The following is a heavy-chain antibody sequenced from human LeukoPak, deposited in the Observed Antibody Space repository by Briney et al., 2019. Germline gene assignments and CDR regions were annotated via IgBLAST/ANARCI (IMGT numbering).Heavy chain of an antibody. CDR3: AEDPHPRIADYTFDY. J-gene: IGHJ4*02. D-gene: IGHD6-13*01. CDR1: GFTFSSYG. CDR2: IWYDGSNK. Sequence: PGGSLRLSCAASGFTFSSYGMHWVRQAPGKGLEWVAVIWYDGSNKYYADSVKGRFTISRDNSKNTLYLQMNSLGAEDTAVYYCAEDPHPRIADYTFDYWGQGTLVTVSS. V-gene: IGHV3-33*06.